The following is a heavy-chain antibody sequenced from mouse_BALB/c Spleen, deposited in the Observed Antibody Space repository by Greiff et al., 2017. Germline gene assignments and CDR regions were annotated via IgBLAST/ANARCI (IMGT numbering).Heavy chain of an antibody. V-gene: IGHV2-9*02. J-gene: IGHJ1*01. D-gene: IGHD2-14*01. CDR2: IWAGGST. Sequence: VMLVESGPGLVAPSQSLSITCTVSGFSLTSYGVHWVRQPPGKGLEWLGVIWAGGSTNYNSALMSRLGISKDNSKSQVFLKMNSLQTDDTAMYYCARDAGYDGDWYFDVWGAGTTVTVSS. CDR3: ARDAGYDGDWYFDV. CDR1: GFSLTSYG.